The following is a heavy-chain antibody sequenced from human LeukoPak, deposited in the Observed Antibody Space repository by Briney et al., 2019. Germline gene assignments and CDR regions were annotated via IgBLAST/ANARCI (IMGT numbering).Heavy chain of an antibody. Sequence: PSETLSLTCAVYGGSFSGYYWSWIRQPPGKGLEWIGEINHSGSTNYNPSLKSRVTISVDTSKNQFSLKLSSVTAADTAVYYCARDADYGDYVFDYWDQGTLVTVSS. CDR3: ARDADYGDYVFDY. CDR2: INHSGST. V-gene: IGHV4-34*01. J-gene: IGHJ4*02. CDR1: GGSFSGYY. D-gene: IGHD4-17*01.